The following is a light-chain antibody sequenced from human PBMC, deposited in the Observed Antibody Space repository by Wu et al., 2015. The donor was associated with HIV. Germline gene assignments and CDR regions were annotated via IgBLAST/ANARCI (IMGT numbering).Light chain of an antibody. CDR2: GAS. CDR3: QHYSSYPWT. J-gene: IGKJ1*01. CDR1: QSVSSN. V-gene: IGKV3-15*01. Sequence: EIVMTQSPATLSVSPGERATLSCRASQSVSSNLAWYQQKPGQAPRLLIYGASTRATGIPARFSGSGSGTEFTLTISSLQSEDFAVYYCQHYSSYPWTFGQGTKVEIK.